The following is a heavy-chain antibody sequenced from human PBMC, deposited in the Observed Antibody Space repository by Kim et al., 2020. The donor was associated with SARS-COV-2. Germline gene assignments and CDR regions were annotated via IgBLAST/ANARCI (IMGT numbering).Heavy chain of an antibody. D-gene: IGHD3-16*01. J-gene: IGHJ6*02. CDR2: INPSGGST. CDR1: GYTFTSYY. Sequence: ASVKVSCKASGYTFTSYYMHWVRQAPGQGLEWMGIINPSGGSTSYAQKFQGRVTMTRDTSTSTVYMELSSLRSEDTAVYYCARDAPGMITQAVNLDGMDVWGQGTTVTVSS. CDR3: ARDAPGMITQAVNLDGMDV. V-gene: IGHV1-46*01.